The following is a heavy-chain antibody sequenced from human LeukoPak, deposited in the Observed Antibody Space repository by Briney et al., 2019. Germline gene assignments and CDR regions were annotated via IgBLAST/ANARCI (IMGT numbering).Heavy chain of an antibody. CDR1: GGSFSGYY. J-gene: IGHJ4*02. D-gene: IGHD3-9*01. CDR2: INHSGST. V-gene: IGHV4-34*01. Sequence: PSETLSLTCAVYGGSFSGYYWSWIRQPPGKGLEWIGEINHSGSTNYNPSLKSRVTISVDTSKNQFSLKLSSVTAADTAVYYCAKTLRYFDWLPEYYFDYWGQGTLVTVAS. CDR3: AKTLRYFDWLPEYYFDY.